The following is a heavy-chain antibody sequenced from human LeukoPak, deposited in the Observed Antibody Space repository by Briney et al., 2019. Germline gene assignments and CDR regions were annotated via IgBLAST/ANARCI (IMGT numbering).Heavy chain of an antibody. D-gene: IGHD2-21*02. V-gene: IGHV3-23*01. Sequence: PGGSLRLSCAASGFTFSSYAMSWVRQAPGKGLEWVSAISGGGGSTYYADSVKGRFTISRDNSKNTLYLQMNSLRAEDTAVYYCAKSRAFKSGHRYSFDYWGQGTLVTVSS. CDR2: ISGGGGST. CDR3: AKSRAFKSGHRYSFDY. CDR1: GFTFSSYA. J-gene: IGHJ4*02.